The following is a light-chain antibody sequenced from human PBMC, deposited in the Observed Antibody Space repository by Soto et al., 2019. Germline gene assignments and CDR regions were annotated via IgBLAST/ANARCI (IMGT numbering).Light chain of an antibody. CDR3: ASNTPTWV. J-gene: IGLJ3*02. CDR2: SSI. Sequence: QSVLTQPPSASGTPGQRVTISCSGSSSNIGSNTVNWYQKFPGTAPKLLIYSSILRPSGVPDRFSGSKSGTSASLAISGLQSEDEADYYCASNTPTWVFGGGTKLTVL. CDR1: SSNIGSNT. V-gene: IGLV1-44*01.